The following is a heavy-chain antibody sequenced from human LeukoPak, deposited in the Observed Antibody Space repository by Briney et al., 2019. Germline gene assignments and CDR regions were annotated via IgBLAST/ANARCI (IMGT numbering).Heavy chain of an antibody. CDR1: GYSLSSGFY. J-gene: IGHJ4*02. D-gene: IGHD5-24*01. CDR2: FHHSGST. V-gene: IGHV4-38-2*02. CDR3: ARREGYNFDY. Sequence: PSETLSLTCSVSGYSLSSGFYWDWIRQPPGKGLEWIGSFHHSGSTPYNPSLNSRVSISVDTSKNQLSLKLSSVTAADTAVYYCARREGYNFDYWGQGTLVTVSS.